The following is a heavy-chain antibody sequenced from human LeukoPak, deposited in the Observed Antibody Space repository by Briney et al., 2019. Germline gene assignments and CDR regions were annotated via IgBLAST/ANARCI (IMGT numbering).Heavy chain of an antibody. CDR3: ARGGSSID. D-gene: IGHD6-6*01. CDR1: GFTVSSNY. J-gene: IGHJ4*02. CDR2: IYSGGST. Sequence: GGSLRLSCAASGFTVSSNYMIWVRQAPGKGLEWVSLIYSGGSTNYADSAMGRFTISRDNSKNTLYLQMNSLRAEDTAVYYRARGGSSIDWGQGTLVTVSS. V-gene: IGHV3-66*01.